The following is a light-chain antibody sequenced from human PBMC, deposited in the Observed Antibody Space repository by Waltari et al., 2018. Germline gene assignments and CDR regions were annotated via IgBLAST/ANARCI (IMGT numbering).Light chain of an antibody. V-gene: IGLV3-21*04. CDR1: NIGGKS. CDR3: QVWDGSTKRPV. CDR2: YDS. Sequence: SYVLTQPPSVSVAPGKTARITCGGNNIGGKSVHWYQQKPGQAPMVVMYYDSDRPSGIPERFSGSKSGGRATLTISRVEAGDEADYHCQVWDGSTKRPVFGGGTTLTVL. J-gene: IGLJ3*02.